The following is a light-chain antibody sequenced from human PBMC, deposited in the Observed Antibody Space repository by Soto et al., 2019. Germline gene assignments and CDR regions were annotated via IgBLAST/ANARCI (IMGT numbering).Light chain of an antibody. V-gene: IGKV3-11*01. CDR2: DIS. CDR3: LQRSHWPPVT. CDR1: QSVSTY. J-gene: IGKJ5*01. Sequence: EIVLTQSPATLSLSPGEGATLSCRASQSVSTYLAWYQQKPGQAPRLLIYDISTRAPGIPARFSGSGSATDFTLTISSLEPEDFAVYHCLQRSHWPPVTFGQGTRLEI.